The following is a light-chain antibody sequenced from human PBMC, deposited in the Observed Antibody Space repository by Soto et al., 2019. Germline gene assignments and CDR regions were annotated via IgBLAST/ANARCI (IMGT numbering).Light chain of an antibody. V-gene: IGKV1-5*01. CDR2: DAS. CDR1: QSISSW. J-gene: IGKJ1*01. Sequence: QSPSTLSASVGDRVSITCRASQSISSWLAWYQQKPGKAPKLLIYDASSLESGVPSRFSGSGSGTEFTLTISSLQPDDFATYYCQQYSSSSEWAFGQGTKVDIK. CDR3: QQYSSSSEWA.